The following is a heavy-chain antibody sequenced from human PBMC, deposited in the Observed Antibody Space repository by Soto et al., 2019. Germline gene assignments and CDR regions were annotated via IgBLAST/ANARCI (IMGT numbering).Heavy chain of an antibody. V-gene: IGHV3-53*01. CDR3: ARRLGREYHANRGYFHLDY. Sequence: EVQLVESGGGLINPGGSLRLSCAASGFTVSSNYLTWVRQAPGKGLKWVSVLYPDGRAYYADSVKGRFTISTDNSKNSVYLQMNSLRAEDTAVYYCARRLGREYHANRGYFHLDYWGQGTLVTVSS. CDR1: GFTVSSNY. D-gene: IGHD7-27*01. J-gene: IGHJ4*02. CDR2: LYPDGRA.